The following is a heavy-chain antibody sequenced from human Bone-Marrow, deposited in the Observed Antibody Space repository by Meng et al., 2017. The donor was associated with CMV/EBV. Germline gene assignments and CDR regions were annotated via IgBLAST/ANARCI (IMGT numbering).Heavy chain of an antibody. J-gene: IGHJ6*02. D-gene: IGHD1-26*01. CDR3: ARELPHPTYYYYGMDV. CDR1: RDSVSSNSAA. CDR2: TYYRSKSYN. Sequence: LRLSCAISRDSVSSNSAAWNWIRQSPSRGLEWLGRTYYRSKSYNDYAVSVKSRITINPDTSKNQFSLQLNSVTPEDTAVYYCARELPHPTYYYYGMDVWGQGTTVTVSS. V-gene: IGHV6-1*01.